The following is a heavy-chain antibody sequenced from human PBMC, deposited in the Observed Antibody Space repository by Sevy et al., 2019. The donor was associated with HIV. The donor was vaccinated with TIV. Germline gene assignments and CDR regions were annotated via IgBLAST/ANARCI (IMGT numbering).Heavy chain of an antibody. D-gene: IGHD3-10*01. J-gene: IGHJ6*02. CDR3: AKRLVSWDGMDV. Sequence: GSLRLSCAASGFTFSSYYMNWVRQAPGKGLEWVSSISGISNYIYYADSVKGRFTISRDNAKNSLYLQMNSLRAEDTAVYYCAKRLVSWDGMDVWGQGTTVTVSS. CDR2: ISGISNYI. CDR1: GFTFSSYY. V-gene: IGHV3-21*01.